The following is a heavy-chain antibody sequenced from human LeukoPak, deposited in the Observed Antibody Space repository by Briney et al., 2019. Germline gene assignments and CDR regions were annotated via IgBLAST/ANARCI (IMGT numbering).Heavy chain of an antibody. V-gene: IGHV5-51*01. Sequence: GESLKISCKGSGYTFTIYWIGWVRQMPGKGLEWMGIIYPGDSDTRYSPSFQGQVTISVDKSISTAYLQWSSLKAADTAMYYCARLLNVRPPDYWGQGTLVTVSS. CDR2: IYPGDSDT. CDR1: GYTFTIYW. J-gene: IGHJ4*02. D-gene: IGHD2-8*01. CDR3: ARLLNVRPPDY.